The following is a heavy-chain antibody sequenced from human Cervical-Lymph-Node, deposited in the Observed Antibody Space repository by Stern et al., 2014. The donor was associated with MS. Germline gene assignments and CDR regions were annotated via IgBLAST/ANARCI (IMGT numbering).Heavy chain of an antibody. CDR3: ARGVVSNRAAATLHNLFDP. D-gene: IGHD2-15*01. CDR1: GGTFSSSYA. V-gene: IGHV1-69*09. Sequence: QVQLVQSGAEVKKPGSSLNVSCKTSGGTFSSSYAITWMRQPPGHGLEWMGRLLPILGLANYAQKFQGRVIITADKSTSTTYMELSSLRSEDTAVYYGARGVVSNRAAATLHNLFDPWGQGTLVTVSS. CDR2: LLPILGLA. J-gene: IGHJ5*02.